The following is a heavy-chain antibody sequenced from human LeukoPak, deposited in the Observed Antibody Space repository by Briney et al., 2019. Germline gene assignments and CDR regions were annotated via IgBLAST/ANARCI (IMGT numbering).Heavy chain of an antibody. CDR1: GFTFSSYS. CDR2: ISSSSSYI. V-gene: IGHV3-21*01. Sequence: TGGSLRLSCAASGFTFSSYSMNWVRQAPGKGLEWVSSISSSSSYIYYADSVKGRFTISRDNAKNSLYLQMNSLRAEDTAVYYCARQGGDSGYDHYFDYWGPGTLVTVSS. CDR3: ARQGGDSGYDHYFDY. D-gene: IGHD5-12*01. J-gene: IGHJ4*02.